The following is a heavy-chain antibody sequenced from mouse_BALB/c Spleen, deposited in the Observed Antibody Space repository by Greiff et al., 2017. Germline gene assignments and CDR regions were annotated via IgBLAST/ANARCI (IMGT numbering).Heavy chain of an antibody. V-gene: IGHV1S81*02. CDR1: GYTFTSYW. CDR3: ARDYGKNWYFDV. Sequence: QVQLQQPGAELVKPGASVKLSCKASGYTFTSYWMHWVKQRPGQGLEWIGEINPSNGRTNYNEKFKSKATLTVDKSSSTAYMQLSSLTSEDSAVYYCARDYGKNWYFDVWGAGTTVTVSS. J-gene: IGHJ1*01. D-gene: IGHD2-1*01. CDR2: INPSNGRT.